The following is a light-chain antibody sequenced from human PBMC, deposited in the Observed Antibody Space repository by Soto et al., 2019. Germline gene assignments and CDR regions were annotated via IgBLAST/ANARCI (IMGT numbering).Light chain of an antibody. Sequence: EIVLTQSPATLSLSPGERATLSSRASQSISSFLAWYQQKPGQAPRLLIYDASNRATGVPGRFSGSGSGTDFTLTISSLEPEDFAVYHCQQRSTGTFGGGTKV. V-gene: IGKV3-11*01. CDR1: QSISSF. CDR3: QQRSTGT. CDR2: DAS. J-gene: IGKJ4*01.